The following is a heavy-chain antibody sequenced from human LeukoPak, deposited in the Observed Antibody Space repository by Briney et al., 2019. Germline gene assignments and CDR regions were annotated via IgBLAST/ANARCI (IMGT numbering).Heavy chain of an antibody. V-gene: IGHV3-15*01. CDR3: TTDLGLTMIRGVIVS. D-gene: IGHD3-10*01. CDR2: IKSKGDGETT. CDR1: GFRFTNAW. Sequence: GGSLRLSCAASGFRFTNAWVSWVRQAPGTGLDWVGRIKSKGDGETTDYAEPVKGRFTISRDDSKATLYLHMNSLKTEDTAVYYCTTDLGLTMIRGVIVSWGQGTLVPVSS. J-gene: IGHJ4*02.